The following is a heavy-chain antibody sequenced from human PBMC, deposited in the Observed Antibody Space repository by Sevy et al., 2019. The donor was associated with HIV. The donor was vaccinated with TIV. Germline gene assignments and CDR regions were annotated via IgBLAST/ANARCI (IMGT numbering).Heavy chain of an antibody. J-gene: IGHJ4*02. CDR1: GYTFTGYY. Sequence: ASVKVSCKASGYTFTGYYMHWVRQDPGQGLEWMGWINPNSGGTNYAQKFQGRVTMTRDTSISTAYMELSRLRSDDTAVYYCARERDPNYDILTGYSWGVFDYWGQGTLVTVPS. CDR3: ARERDPNYDILTGYSWGVFDY. CDR2: INPNSGGT. D-gene: IGHD3-9*01. V-gene: IGHV1-2*02.